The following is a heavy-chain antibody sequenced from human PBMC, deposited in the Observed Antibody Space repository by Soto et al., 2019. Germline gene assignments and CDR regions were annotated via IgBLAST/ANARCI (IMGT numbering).Heavy chain of an antibody. V-gene: IGHV3-33*01. Sequence: QVQLVESGGGVVQPGRSLRLSCAASGFTFSSYGMHWVRQAPGKGLEWVAVIWYDGSNKYYADSVKGRFTISRDNSKNTLYLQMNSLRAEDTAVYYCAREMGTAQQSPDYWGQGTLVTVSS. CDR2: IWYDGSNK. J-gene: IGHJ4*02. CDR3: AREMGTAQQSPDY. CDR1: GFTFSSYG. D-gene: IGHD6-13*01.